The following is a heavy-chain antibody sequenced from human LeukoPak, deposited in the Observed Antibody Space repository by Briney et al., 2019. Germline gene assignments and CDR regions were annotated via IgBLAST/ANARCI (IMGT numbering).Heavy chain of an antibody. Sequence: GGSLRLSCTASGFRFSTHSMSWVRQAPGKGLEWVSYISGGGSTIYYADSVKGRFIISRDNAKNSLYLQMNSLRAEDTAVYFCARLTGSSNYDLLSGPGDYWGQGTLVTVSS. J-gene: IGHJ4*02. CDR3: ARLTGSSNYDLLSGPGDY. CDR1: GFRFSTHS. D-gene: IGHD3-3*01. CDR2: ISGGGSTI. V-gene: IGHV3-48*01.